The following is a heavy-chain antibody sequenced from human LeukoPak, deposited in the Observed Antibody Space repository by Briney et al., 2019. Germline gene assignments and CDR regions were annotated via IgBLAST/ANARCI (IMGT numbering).Heavy chain of an antibody. CDR2: ITGNGGRT. CDR1: GFTFSSYA. CDR3: ATVNAEPDY. Sequence: GGSLRLSCAASGFTFSSYAMSWVRQAPGRGLEWVSTITGNGGRTYYADSVKGRFTISRDNPKNTLYIQMNGLRAEDTAVYYCATVNAEPDYWGQGTLVTVSS. J-gene: IGHJ4*02. D-gene: IGHD1-1*01. V-gene: IGHV3-23*01.